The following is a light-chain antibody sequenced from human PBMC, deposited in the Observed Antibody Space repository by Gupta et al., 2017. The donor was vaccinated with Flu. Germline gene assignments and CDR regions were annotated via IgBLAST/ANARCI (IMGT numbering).Light chain of an antibody. CDR3: AAWDDSLNGHYV. J-gene: IGLJ1*01. Sequence: QSVLAQPPSASGTPGQRVTISCSGSSSNIGSNTVNWYQQVPGTAPKLLIYGNNQRRSGVPDRFSGSKSGTSASLAISGLQSEDEADYYCAAWDDSLNGHYVFGTGTKVTVL. CDR2: GNN. CDR1: SSNIGSNT. V-gene: IGLV1-44*01.